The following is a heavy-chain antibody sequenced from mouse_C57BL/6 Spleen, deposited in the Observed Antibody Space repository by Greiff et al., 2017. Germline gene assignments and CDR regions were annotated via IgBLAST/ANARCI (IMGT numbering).Heavy chain of an antibody. CDR1: YFAFMASA. J-gene: IGHJ4*01. CDR2: FTMYSDAT. CDR3: ASGNNPYYYAMDY. V-gene: IGHV1-49*01. D-gene: IGHD1-1*01. Sequence: LQQSGAELVRPGSSVQLSCKDSYFAFMASAMHWVKQRPGHGLEWIGSFTMYSDATEYSENFKGKATLTANTSSSTAYMELSSLTSEDSAVYYCASGNNPYYYAMDYWGQGTSVTVSS.